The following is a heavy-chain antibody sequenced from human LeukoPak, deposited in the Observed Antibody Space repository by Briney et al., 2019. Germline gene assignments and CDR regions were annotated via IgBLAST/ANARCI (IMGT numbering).Heavy chain of an antibody. CDR2: ISAYNGNT. D-gene: IGHD6-13*01. V-gene: IGHV1-18*01. CDR3: ARVSSSWYPDYYYYGMDV. Sequence: ASVEVSCKASGNTFTSYGVSWVRQAPGQGLEWMGWISAYNGNTNYAQKLQGRVTMTTDTSTSTAYMELRSLRSDDTAAYYCARVSSSWYPDYYYYGMDVWGQGTTVTVFS. CDR1: GNTFTSYG. J-gene: IGHJ6*02.